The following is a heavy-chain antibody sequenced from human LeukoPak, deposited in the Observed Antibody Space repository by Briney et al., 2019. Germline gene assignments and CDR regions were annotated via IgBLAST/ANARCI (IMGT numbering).Heavy chain of an antibody. V-gene: IGHV1-46*01. Sequence: GASVKISCKASSYRFTNFHIHGVRRAPGQGREWMGGVAATGERTMYAQKFQGRLTVTRDTSTHTVYMDLHNLKSEDTAVYFCATILIGYNHFDYWGQGTQVIVS. J-gene: IGHJ4*01. CDR3: ATILIGYNHFDY. CDR1: SYRFTNFH. D-gene: IGHD5-24*01. CDR2: VAATGERT.